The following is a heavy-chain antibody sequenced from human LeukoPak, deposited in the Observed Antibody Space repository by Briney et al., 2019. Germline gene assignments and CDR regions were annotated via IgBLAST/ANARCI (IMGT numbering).Heavy chain of an antibody. Sequence: GGSLRLSCAASGFTFSSYSMNWVRQAPGKGLEWVSYISSSSSTIYYADSVKGRFTISRDNAKNSLYLQMNSLRAEDTAVYYCAGIGDEEDYYYFDYWGQGTLVTVSS. J-gene: IGHJ4*02. CDR2: ISSSSSTI. V-gene: IGHV3-48*04. D-gene: IGHD2/OR15-2a*01. CDR3: AGIGDEEDYYYFDY. CDR1: GFTFSSYS.